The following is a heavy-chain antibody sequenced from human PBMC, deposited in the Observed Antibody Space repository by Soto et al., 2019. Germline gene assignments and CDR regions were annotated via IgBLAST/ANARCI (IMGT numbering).Heavy chain of an antibody. V-gene: IGHV1-69*02. Sequence: QVQLVQSGAEVKKPGSSVKVSCKASGGTFSSYTISWVRQAPGQGLEWMGRIIPILGIANYAQKFQGRVTITADKSTSTAYMERSSLRSEDTAVYYCARETGTMIVEQWGQGTLVTVSS. J-gene: IGHJ4*02. CDR1: GGTFSSYT. CDR3: ARETGTMIVEQ. CDR2: IIPILGIA. D-gene: IGHD3-22*01.